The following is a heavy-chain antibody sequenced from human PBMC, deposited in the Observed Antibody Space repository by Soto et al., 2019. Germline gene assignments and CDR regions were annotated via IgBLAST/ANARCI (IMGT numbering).Heavy chain of an antibody. D-gene: IGHD6-13*01. Sequence: QVQLVESGGGVVQPGRSLRLSCAASGFTFSSYGMHWVRQAPGKGLEWVAVISYDGSNKYYADSVKGRFTISRDNSKNTLYLQMNSLRAEDTAVYYCAKDNCWYPAYWGQGTLVTVSS. V-gene: IGHV3-30*18. CDR2: ISYDGSNK. CDR1: GFTFSSYG. J-gene: IGHJ4*02. CDR3: AKDNCWYPAY.